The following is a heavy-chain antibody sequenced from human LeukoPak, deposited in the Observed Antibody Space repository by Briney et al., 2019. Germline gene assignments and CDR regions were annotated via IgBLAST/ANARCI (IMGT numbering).Heavy chain of an antibody. J-gene: IGHJ6*02. D-gene: IGHD1-7*01. V-gene: IGHV5-51*01. Sequence: GGSLKISCKGSGYRFTDYWIGWVRQMPGKGLEWMGIIYPGDSDTRYSPSFQGQVTISADKSTNTAHLQWSSLKASDTAMYYCTRGAAGTTPDYYYFGLDVWGQGTTVRVSS. CDR2: IYPGDSDT. CDR3: TRGAAGTTPDYYYFGLDV. CDR1: GYRFTDYW.